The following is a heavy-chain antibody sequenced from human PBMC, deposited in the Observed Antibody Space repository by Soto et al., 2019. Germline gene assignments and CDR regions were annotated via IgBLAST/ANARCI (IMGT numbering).Heavy chain of an antibody. V-gene: IGHV3-23*01. CDR1: GFTFSIFA. CDR2: ISGNGATT. J-gene: IGHJ4*02. Sequence: EVQLLESGGGLVQPGGSQRLSCAASGFTFSIFALSWVRQGPGKGLEWVSSISGNGATTFYADSVKGRFTISRDNSKNTLSLQMNSLRAEDTAVYYCAKAPLSSSWYGGGYWGQGALVSVFS. D-gene: IGHD6-13*01. CDR3: AKAPLSSSWYGGGY.